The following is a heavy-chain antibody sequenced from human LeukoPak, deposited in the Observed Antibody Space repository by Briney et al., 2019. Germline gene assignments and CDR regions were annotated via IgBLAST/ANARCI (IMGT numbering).Heavy chain of an antibody. CDR2: ISAYNGNT. V-gene: IGHV1-18*01. J-gene: IGHJ4*02. D-gene: IGHD3-10*01. Sequence: WASVKVSCKASGYTSTSYGISWVRQAPGQGLEWMGWISAYNGNTNYAQKLQGRVTMTTDTSTSTAYMELRSLRSDDTAVYYCARDLGWGTMVRGVISSVDYWGQGTLVTISS. CDR1: GYTSTSYG. CDR3: ARDLGWGTMVRGVISSVDY.